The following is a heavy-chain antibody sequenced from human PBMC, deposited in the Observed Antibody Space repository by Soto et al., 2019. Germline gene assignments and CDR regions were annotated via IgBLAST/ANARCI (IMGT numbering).Heavy chain of an antibody. CDR1: GFIFSSYG. V-gene: IGHV3-30*18. D-gene: IGHD3-16*02. J-gene: IGHJ4*02. Sequence: QVQLVESGGGVVQPGKSLRLSCAGSGFIFSSYGMHWVRQAPGKGLEWVAFISYDGSNKYYGDSVKGRVTIYRDNSKNTQDLQINSLRVEDTAVYFCAKALGELSPESFDYWGQGTLVTVSS. CDR3: AKALGELSPESFDY. CDR2: ISYDGSNK.